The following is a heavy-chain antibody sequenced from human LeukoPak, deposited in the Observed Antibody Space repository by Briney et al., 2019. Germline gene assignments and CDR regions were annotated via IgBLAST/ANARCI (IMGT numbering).Heavy chain of an antibody. CDR3: IRDFRSADL. V-gene: IGHV3-74*01. CDR1: GFTFSNYW. Sequence: GRSLRLSCAASGFTFSNYWMHWVRQPPGKGLVWVSRIYVGGRTTNYADSVKGRFTISRDNAKNTVYLEMNSLSVEDTATYYCIRDFRSADLWGQGTLVTVTS. CDR2: IYVGGRTT. J-gene: IGHJ5*02.